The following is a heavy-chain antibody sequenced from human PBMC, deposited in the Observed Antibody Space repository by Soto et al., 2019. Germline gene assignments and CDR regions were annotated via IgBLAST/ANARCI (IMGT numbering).Heavy chain of an antibody. CDR1: GYTFTSYG. CDR2: ISAYNGNT. D-gene: IGHD2-15*01. CDR3: ASSIELSCSGGSCPFDY. Sequence: QVQLVQSGAEVKKPGASVKVSCKASGYTFTSYGISWVRQAPGQGLEWMGWISAYNGNTNYAQKLQGRVTMTTDTSTSTAYMELRSLRSDDTAVYYCASSIELSCSGGSCPFDYWGQGTLVTVSS. J-gene: IGHJ4*02. V-gene: IGHV1-18*01.